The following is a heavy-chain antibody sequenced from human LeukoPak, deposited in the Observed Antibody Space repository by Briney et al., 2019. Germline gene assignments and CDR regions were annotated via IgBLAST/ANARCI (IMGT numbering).Heavy chain of an antibody. CDR3: AKAGIAVPATPEY. CDR1: GFTFSSYA. J-gene: IGHJ4*02. Sequence: GGSLRLSCAASGFTFSSYAMNWVRPAPGKGLEWVSVISSGGGTTYYSDSVKGRFIISRDNSRNTLYLQMNSLRADDTGVYYCAKAGIAVPATPEYCGQGTQVTVSS. D-gene: IGHD6-19*01. V-gene: IGHV3-23*01. CDR2: ISSGGGTT.